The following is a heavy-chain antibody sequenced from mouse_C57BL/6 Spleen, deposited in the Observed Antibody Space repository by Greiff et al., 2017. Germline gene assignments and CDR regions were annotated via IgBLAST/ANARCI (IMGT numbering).Heavy chain of an antibody. V-gene: IGHV1-50*01. D-gene: IGHD2-1*01. Sequence: QVQLQQPGAELVKPGASVKLSCKASGYTFTSYGMQWVKQRPGQGLEWIGEIDPSDSYTNSNQKFKGKATLTGDTSSSTAYMQHSSLTSEASSFYYCSRPPSYGNYVPWFAYWGQGTLVTVSA. CDR2: IDPSDSYT. J-gene: IGHJ3*01. CDR3: SRPPSYGNYVPWFAY. CDR1: GYTFTSYG.